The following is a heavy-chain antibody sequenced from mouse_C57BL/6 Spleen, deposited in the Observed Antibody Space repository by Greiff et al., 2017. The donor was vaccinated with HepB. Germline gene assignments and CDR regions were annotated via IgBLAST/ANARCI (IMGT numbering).Heavy chain of an antibody. J-gene: IGHJ3*01. V-gene: IGHV3-6*01. Sequence: EVQLQESGPGLVKPSQSLSLTCSVTGYSITSGYYWNWIRQFPGNKLEWMGYISYDGSNNYNPSLKNRISITRDTSKNQFFLKLNSVTTEDTATYYCARDGRFTGGFAYWGQGTLVTVSA. CDR3: ARDGRFTGGFAY. CDR2: ISYDGSN. D-gene: IGHD3-1*01. CDR1: GYSITSGYY.